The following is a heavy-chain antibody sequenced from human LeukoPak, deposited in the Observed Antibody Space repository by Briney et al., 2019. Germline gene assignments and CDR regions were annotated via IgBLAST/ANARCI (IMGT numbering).Heavy chain of an antibody. D-gene: IGHD2-15*01. V-gene: IGHV3-21*01. CDR3: ARDSDVHCSGGSCTNFDS. CDR1: GFTFSRFG. J-gene: IGHJ4*02. Sequence: GGSLRLSCAASGFTFSRFGMRWVRQAPGEGLEWVSSISSSSSYIYYADLLKGRFTISRDNAKKSLYLQMNSLRAEATAIYYCARDSDVHCSGGSCTNFDSWRQGTLVTVSS. CDR2: ISSSSSYI.